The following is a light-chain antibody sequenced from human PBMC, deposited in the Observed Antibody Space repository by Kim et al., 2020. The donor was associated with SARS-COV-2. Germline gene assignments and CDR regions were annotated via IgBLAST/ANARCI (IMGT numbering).Light chain of an antibody. CDR3: LKYNNAPFT. J-gene: IGKJ3*01. V-gene: IGKV1-27*01. CDR2: AAS. CDR1: QGFSNY. Sequence: DIQMTQSPSSLSASVGDRVTITCRASQGFSNYLAWYQQKPGKVPKLLIYAASTLQSGVPSRFSGSGSGTHFTLTISSLQPEDVATYYCLKYNNAPFTFGPGTKVDIK.